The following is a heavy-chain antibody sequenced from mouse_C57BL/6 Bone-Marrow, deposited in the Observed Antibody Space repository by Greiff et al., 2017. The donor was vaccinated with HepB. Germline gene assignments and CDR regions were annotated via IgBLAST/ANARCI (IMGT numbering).Heavy chain of an antibody. V-gene: IGHV1-9*01. J-gene: IGHJ3*01. CDR1: GYTFTGYW. CDR2: ILPGSGST. Sequence: QVQLQQPGAELMKPGASVKLSCKATGYTFTGYWIEWVKQRPGHGLEWIGEILPGSGSTNYNEKFKGKATFTADTSSNTAYMQLSSLTTEDSAIYYCARSGNYYGSSLFAYWGQGTLVTVSA. D-gene: IGHD1-1*01. CDR3: ARSGNYYGSSLFAY.